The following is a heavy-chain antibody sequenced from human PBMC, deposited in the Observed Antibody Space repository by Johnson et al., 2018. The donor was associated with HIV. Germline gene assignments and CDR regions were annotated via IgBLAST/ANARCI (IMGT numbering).Heavy chain of an antibody. CDR3: DRAERDGYNRRRCDAFDI. J-gene: IGHJ3*02. D-gene: IGHD5-24*01. CDR2: FAFDGGNK. V-gene: IGHV3-30-3*01. Sequence: LVDPGGGLVQPGSSLSLSCAPPEFPFVSYALHWFPRLQGRGLEWVAVFAFDGGNKYYADSVKARFTISSDISKNTLYLQMNSLRAEDTAVDYCDRAERDGYNRRRCDAFDIWGQGTMVTVSS. CDR1: EFPFVSYA.